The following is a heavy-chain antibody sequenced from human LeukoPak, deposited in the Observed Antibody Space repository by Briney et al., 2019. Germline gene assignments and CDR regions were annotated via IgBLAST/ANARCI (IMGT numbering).Heavy chain of an antibody. D-gene: IGHD3-10*01. V-gene: IGHV4-59*11. CDR2: IYYSGST. CDR3: ARENMVRGVFDY. J-gene: IGHJ4*02. Sequence: SETLSLTCTVSGGSISSHYRSWIRQPPGKGLEWIGYIYYSGSTNYNPSLKSRVTISVDTSKNQFSLKLSSVTAADTAVYYCARENMVRGVFDYWGQGTLVTVSS. CDR1: GGSISSHY.